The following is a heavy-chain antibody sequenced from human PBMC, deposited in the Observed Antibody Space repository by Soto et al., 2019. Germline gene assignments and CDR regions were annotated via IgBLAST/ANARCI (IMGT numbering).Heavy chain of an antibody. CDR3: AKDPEGSGSYFDY. CDR2: ISYDGSNK. D-gene: IGHD3-10*01. V-gene: IGHV3-30*18. J-gene: IGHJ4*02. Sequence: QVQLVESGGGVVQPGRSLRLSCAASGFTFSSYGMHWVRQAPGKGLEWVAVISYDGSNKYYADSVKGRFTISRDNSKNTLYLQMNSLRADDTAVYYCAKDPEGSGSYFDYWGQGTLVTVSS. CDR1: GFTFSSYG.